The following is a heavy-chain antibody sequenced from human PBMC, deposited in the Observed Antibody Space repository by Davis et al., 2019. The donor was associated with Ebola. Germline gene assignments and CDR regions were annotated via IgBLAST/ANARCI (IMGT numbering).Heavy chain of an antibody. CDR2: IYYSGST. CDR1: GGSISSYY. Sequence: SETLSLTCTVSGGSISSYYWSWIRQPPGKGLEWIGYIYYSGSTNYNPSLKSRVTISVDTSKNQFSLKLSSVTAADTAVYYCARARWLQYLDYYYYGMDVWGQGTTVTVSS. V-gene: IGHV4-59*01. D-gene: IGHD5-24*01. J-gene: IGHJ6*02. CDR3: ARARWLQYLDYYYYGMDV.